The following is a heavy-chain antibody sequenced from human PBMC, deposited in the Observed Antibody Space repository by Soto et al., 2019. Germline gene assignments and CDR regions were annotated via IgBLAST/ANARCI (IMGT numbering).Heavy chain of an antibody. CDR2: ISSSSSYI. CDR1: GFTFSSYS. Sequence: GGSLRLSCAASGFTFSSYSMNWVRQAPGKGLEWVSSISSSSSYIYYADSVKGRFTISRDNAKNSLYLQMNSLRAEDTAVYYCARVRLQWFGEHLYYYYGMDVWGQGTTVTVSS. V-gene: IGHV3-21*04. CDR3: ARVRLQWFGEHLYYYYGMDV. D-gene: IGHD3-10*01. J-gene: IGHJ6*02.